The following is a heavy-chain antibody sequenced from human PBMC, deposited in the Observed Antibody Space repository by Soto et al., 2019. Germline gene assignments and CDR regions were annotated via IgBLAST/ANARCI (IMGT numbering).Heavy chain of an antibody. J-gene: IGHJ5*02. CDR1: GFSLSTSGVG. CDR3: TRSEKFCSSASCPHWFDP. Sequence: SGPTLVNPTQTLTLTCTFSGFSLSTSGVGVGWIRQPPGKALEWLALIYWDDDKRYSPSLKNRLTISKDTSKNMVVLVMTNMDPVDTATYYCTRSEKFCSSASCPHWFDPWGQGTLVTVSS. D-gene: IGHD2-2*01. V-gene: IGHV2-5*02. CDR2: IYWDDDK.